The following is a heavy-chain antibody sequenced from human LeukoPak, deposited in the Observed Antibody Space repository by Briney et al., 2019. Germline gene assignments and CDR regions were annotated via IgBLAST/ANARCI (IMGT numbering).Heavy chain of an antibody. CDR1: GYPFTSYY. J-gene: IGHJ4*02. V-gene: IGHV1-46*01. CDR3: ARVSSGYYAH. Sequence: ASVKVSCKAAGYPFTSYYMHWVRQAPGQGLEWMGIINPSGGSTSYAQKFEGRVTITADESTSTAYMELSSLRSEHTAVYYFARVSSGYYAHWGQGTLVTVSS. CDR2: INPSGGST. D-gene: IGHD3-22*01.